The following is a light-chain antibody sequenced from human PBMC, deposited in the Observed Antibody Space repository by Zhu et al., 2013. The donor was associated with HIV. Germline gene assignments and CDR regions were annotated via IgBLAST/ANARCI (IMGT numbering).Light chain of an antibody. V-gene: IGKV3-15*01. J-gene: IGKJ2*01. CDR3: QQYFSYPYT. Sequence: EVVMTQSPATLSGSPGESVTLSCWASQTIYSNLAWYQHKPGQPPRLLIHDASTRATGIPARFSGSGSGTEFTLTISSLQSDDFATFYCQQYFSYPYTFGQGTNLEI. CDR1: QTIYSN. CDR2: DAS.